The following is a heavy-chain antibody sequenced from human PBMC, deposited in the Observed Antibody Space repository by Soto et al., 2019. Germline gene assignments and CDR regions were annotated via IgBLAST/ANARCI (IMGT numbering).Heavy chain of an antibody. CDR2: INAGNGNT. CDR1: GYTFTSYA. CDR3: ARGSTAMVFGCLAP. D-gene: IGHD5-18*01. J-gene: IGHJ5*02. V-gene: IGHV1-3*01. Sequence: ASVKVSCKASGYTFTSYAMHWVRQAPGQRLEWMGCINAGNGNTKYSQKFQVRVTITTDTSASTAYMELSSLRSEDTAVYYCARGSTAMVFGCLAPGGRGTLVNVPS.